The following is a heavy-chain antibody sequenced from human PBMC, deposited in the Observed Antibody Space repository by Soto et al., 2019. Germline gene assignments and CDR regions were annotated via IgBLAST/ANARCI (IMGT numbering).Heavy chain of an antibody. CDR3: ARDGAAIEVAGTVSFDY. Sequence: SVKVSCTASGGPFSSYAISWVRHAPGQGLEWMGGIIPIFGTANYAQKFQGRVTITADESTSTAYMELSSLRSEETAVYYCARDGAAIEVAGTVSFDYWGQGALVTVSS. CDR2: IIPIFGTA. D-gene: IGHD6-19*01. J-gene: IGHJ4*02. V-gene: IGHV1-69*13. CDR1: GGPFSSYA.